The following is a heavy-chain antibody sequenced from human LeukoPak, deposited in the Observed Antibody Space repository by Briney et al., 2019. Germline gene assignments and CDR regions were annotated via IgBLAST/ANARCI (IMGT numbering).Heavy chain of an antibody. Sequence: PGGSLRLSCAASRFTFNIYAMSWVRQAPGKGLEWVSSISGSGGGTFYASSVRGRFATSRDNSKHTVFLQMNGLRAEDTAIYYCAKWDENFYYMDVWGQGTTVTVSS. D-gene: IGHD1-26*01. J-gene: IGHJ6*03. CDR3: AKWDENFYYMDV. CDR2: ISGSGGGT. V-gene: IGHV3-23*01. CDR1: RFTFNIYA.